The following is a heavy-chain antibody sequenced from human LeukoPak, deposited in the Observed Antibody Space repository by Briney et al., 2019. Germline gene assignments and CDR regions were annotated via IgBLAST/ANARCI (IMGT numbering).Heavy chain of an antibody. CDR1: GYTFTSYG. V-gene: IGHV1-18*01. Sequence: ASVKVSCKASGYTFTSYGISWVRQAPGQGLEWMGWISAYNGNTNYAQKLQGRVTIPTDTSTSTAYMELRSLRSDDTAVYYCARAVTIFVNHASGSGAYHYYMDVWGKGTTVTISS. CDR2: ISAYNGNT. J-gene: IGHJ6*03. CDR3: ARAVTIFVNHASGSGAYHYYMDV. D-gene: IGHD3-10*01.